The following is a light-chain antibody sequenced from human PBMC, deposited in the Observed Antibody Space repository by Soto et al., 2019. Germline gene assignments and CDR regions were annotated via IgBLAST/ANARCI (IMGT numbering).Light chain of an antibody. CDR1: QSISHW. CDR3: QQYHTYRT. J-gene: IGKJ1*01. CDR2: DAS. Sequence: DIPMTQAPSTLSASIGDRVIITCRASQSISHWLAWYQQKPGKAPKLLISDASILESGVPSRFSGSTSGTEFTLTISSLQPDDFATYYCQQYHTYRTVGQWTKVEIK. V-gene: IGKV1-5*01.